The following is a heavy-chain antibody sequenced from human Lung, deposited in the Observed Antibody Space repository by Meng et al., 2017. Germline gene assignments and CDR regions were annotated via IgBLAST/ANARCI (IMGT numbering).Heavy chain of an antibody. D-gene: IGHD6-13*01. CDR3: ATGAAAADH. J-gene: IGHJ4*02. Sequence: EVVVVGAGGGVGNAGGSLSLSWVASGFSVTDAWMSWVRQAPGKGLEWVGRIKSNSDGGTTDYAAPVKGRFTISRDDSKNTLYLQMNSLITEDTVVYFCATGAAAADHWGQGTLVTVSS. V-gene: IGHV3-15*01. CDR1: GFSVTDAW. CDR2: IKSNSDGGTT.